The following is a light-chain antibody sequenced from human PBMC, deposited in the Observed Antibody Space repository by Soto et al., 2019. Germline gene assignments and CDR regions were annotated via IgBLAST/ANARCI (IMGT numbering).Light chain of an antibody. CDR1: SSDIGSYNY. Sequence: QSALTQPASVSGSPGQSITISCTGTSSDIGSYNYVSWYQQHPGKAPKLVIFEVTNRPSGVSDRFSGSQSGNTASLTISRRQAEDEADYYCSSYTRGITLVFGTGTKLTVL. V-gene: IGLV2-14*01. J-gene: IGLJ1*01. CDR3: SSYTRGITLV. CDR2: EVT.